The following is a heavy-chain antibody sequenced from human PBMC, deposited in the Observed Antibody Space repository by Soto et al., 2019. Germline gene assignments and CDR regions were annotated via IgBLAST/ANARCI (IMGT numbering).Heavy chain of an antibody. CDR3: ARTKNRGRIAAAGTLGYYGMDV. CDR1: GYSFTSYW. V-gene: IGHV5-51*01. D-gene: IGHD6-13*01. CDR2: IYPGDSDT. J-gene: IGHJ6*02. Sequence: GESLKISCKGSGYSFTSYWIGWVRQVPGKGLEWMGIIYPGDSDTRYSPSFQGQVTISADKSISTAYLQWSSLKASDTAMYYRARTKNRGRIAAAGTLGYYGMDVWGQGTTVTVSS.